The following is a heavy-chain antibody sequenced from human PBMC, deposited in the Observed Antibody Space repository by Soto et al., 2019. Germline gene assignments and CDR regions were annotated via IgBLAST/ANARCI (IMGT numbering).Heavy chain of an antibody. CDR2: IIPIFGTA. J-gene: IGHJ6*02. V-gene: IGHV1-69*01. D-gene: IGHD4-17*01. Sequence: QVQLVQSGAEVKKPGSSVKVSCKASGGTFSSYAISWVRQAPGQGLEWMGGIIPIFGTANYAQKFQGRVTMTADESTSTAYMELSSLRAEDTAVYYCAGRHDYQNYYYYYGMDVWGQGTTVTVSS. CDR3: AGRHDYQNYYYYYGMDV. CDR1: GGTFSSYA.